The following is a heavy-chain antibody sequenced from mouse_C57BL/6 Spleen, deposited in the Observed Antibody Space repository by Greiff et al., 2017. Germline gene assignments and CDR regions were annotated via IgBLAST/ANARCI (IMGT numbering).Heavy chain of an antibody. Sequence: DVHLVESGEGLVKPGGSLKLSCAASGFTFSSYAMSWVRQTPEKRLEWVAYISSGGDYIYYADTVKGRFTISRDNARNTLYLQMSSLKSEDTAMYYGTRDHDYYGYGGDYAMDYWGQGTSVTVSS. D-gene: IGHD2-2*01. CDR2: ISSGGDYI. CDR1: GFTFSSYA. V-gene: IGHV5-9-1*02. J-gene: IGHJ4*01. CDR3: TRDHDYYGYGGDYAMDY.